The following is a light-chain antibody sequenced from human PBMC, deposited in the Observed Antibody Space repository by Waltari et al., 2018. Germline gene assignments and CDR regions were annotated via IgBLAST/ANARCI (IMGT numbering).Light chain of an antibody. CDR3: CSYAGSYTLV. CDR1: SSDVGGYNY. CDR2: EVS. V-gene: IGLV2-11*01. Sequence: QSALTQPRSVSGSPGQSVTISCTGTSSDVGGYNYVSWYQQHPGKAPKLMIYEVSKRHSGVPDRFSGSKSGNTASLTISGLQAEDEADYDGCSYAGSYTLVFGGGTKLTVL. J-gene: IGLJ2*01.